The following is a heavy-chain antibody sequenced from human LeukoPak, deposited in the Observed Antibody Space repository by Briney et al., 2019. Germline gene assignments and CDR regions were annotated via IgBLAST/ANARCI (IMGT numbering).Heavy chain of an antibody. D-gene: IGHD2-21*02. J-gene: IGHJ4*02. CDR1: GFTFRSYW. Sequence: GRSLRLSCAASGFTFRSYWMYWVRQAPGKGQVWVSRINSDGSSTSYADSVKGRFTISRDNAKNTLYLHMNSLRAGDTAVYYCVVANCGGDCSHWGQGTLVTVSS. CDR2: INSDGSST. V-gene: IGHV3-74*01. CDR3: VVANCGGDCSH.